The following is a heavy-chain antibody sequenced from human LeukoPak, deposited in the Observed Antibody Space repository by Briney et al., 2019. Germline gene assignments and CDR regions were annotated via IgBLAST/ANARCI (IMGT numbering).Heavy chain of an antibody. CDR3: ANSRQWLATGNFDY. Sequence: PGGSLRLSCAASGFTFSSYAMSWVRQAPGKGLEWVSAISGSGGSTYYADSVKGRFTISRDNSKNTLYLQMNSLRAEDTAVYYCANSRQWLATGNFDYWAREPWSPSPQ. V-gene: IGHV3-23*01. CDR1: GFTFSSYA. CDR2: ISGSGGST. J-gene: IGHJ4*02. D-gene: IGHD6-19*01.